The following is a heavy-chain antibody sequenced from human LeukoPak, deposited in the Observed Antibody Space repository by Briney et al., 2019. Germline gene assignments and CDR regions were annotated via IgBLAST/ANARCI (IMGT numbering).Heavy chain of an antibody. J-gene: IGHJ5*02. V-gene: IGHV3-21*01. CDR1: GFTFSSYS. CDR2: ISSSSSYI. Sequence: GGSLRLSCAASGFTFSSYSMNWVRQAPGKGLEWVSSISSSSSYIYYADLVKGRFTISRDNAKNSLYLQMNSLRAEDTAVYYCASGWDYDSSGYYYRWGQGTLVTVSS. CDR3: ASGWDYDSSGYYYR. D-gene: IGHD3-22*01.